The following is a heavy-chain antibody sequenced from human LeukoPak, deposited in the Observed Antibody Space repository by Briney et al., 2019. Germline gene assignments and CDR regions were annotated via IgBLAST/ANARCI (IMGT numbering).Heavy chain of an antibody. CDR3: ARGRSRSGYLIDY. V-gene: IGHV4-59*01. Sequence: PSEPLSLTCTVSGGSISRYYWSWLRQPPGKGLEWIGYIYYSGSTNYNPSLKSRVTISVDTSKNQFSLKLSSVTAADTAVYYCARGRSRSGYLIDYWGQGTLVTVSS. CDR2: IYYSGST. J-gene: IGHJ4*02. D-gene: IGHD3-3*01. CDR1: GGSISRYY.